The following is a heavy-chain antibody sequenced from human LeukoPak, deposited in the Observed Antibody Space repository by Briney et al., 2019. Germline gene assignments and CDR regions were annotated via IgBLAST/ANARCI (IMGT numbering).Heavy chain of an antibody. J-gene: IGHJ3*02. D-gene: IGHD2-15*01. CDR3: ARTTQEGYCSGGSCYSKAFDI. V-gene: IGHV4-34*01. CDR2: INHSGST. Sequence: SETLSLACAVYGGSFSGYYWSWNRQPPGKGLEWVGEINHSGSTNYNPSLKSRVTISVDTSKNQFSLKLSAVTDADTAVYYCARTTQEGYCSGGSCYSKAFDIWGQGTMVTVSS. CDR1: GGSFSGYY.